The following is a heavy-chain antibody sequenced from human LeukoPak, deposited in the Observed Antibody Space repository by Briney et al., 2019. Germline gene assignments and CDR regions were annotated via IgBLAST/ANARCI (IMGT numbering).Heavy chain of an antibody. CDR3: ARADTVVINYFDY. Sequence: SETLSLTCTVSGGSISSGGYYWSWIRQHPGKGLEWIGYIYYSGSTYYNPSLKSRVTISVDTSKNQFSLKLSSVTAADTAVYYCARADTVVINYFDYWGQGTLVTVSS. D-gene: IGHD4-23*01. V-gene: IGHV4-31*03. CDR1: GGSISSGGYY. CDR2: IYYSGST. J-gene: IGHJ4*02.